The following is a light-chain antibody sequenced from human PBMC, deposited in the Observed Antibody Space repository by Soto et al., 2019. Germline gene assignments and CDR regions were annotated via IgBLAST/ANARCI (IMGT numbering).Light chain of an antibody. V-gene: IGLV1-40*01. CDR2: GNR. CDR3: QSYDSSLSGSKVV. CDR1: SSNIGAGYD. J-gene: IGLJ2*01. Sequence: QSVLTQPPSVSGAPGQRVTIPCTGSSSNIGAGYDVHWYQQLPGTAPKLVIYGNRNRPSGVPDRFSGSKSGTSASLAITGLQAEDEADYYCQSYDSSLSGSKVVFGGGTKVTV.